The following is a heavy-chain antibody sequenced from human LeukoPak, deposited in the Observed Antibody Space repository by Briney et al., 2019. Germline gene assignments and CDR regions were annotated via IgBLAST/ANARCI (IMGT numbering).Heavy chain of an antibody. CDR3: VKASSSGSYFDY. D-gene: IGHD3-10*01. CDR1: GFTFSRYA. V-gene: IGHV3-64D*06. J-gene: IGHJ4*02. Sequence: PGGSLRLSCSASGFTFSRYAMHWVRQAPGKGLEYVSAISSNGGSTYYADSVKGRFTISRDNSRNTLHLQMSSLRVEDTAVYYCVKASSSGSYFDYWGQGTLVTVSS. CDR2: ISSNGGST.